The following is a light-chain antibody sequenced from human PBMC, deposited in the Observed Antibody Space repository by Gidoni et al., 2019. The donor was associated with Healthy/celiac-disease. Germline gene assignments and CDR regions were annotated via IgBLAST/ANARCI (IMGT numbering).Light chain of an antibody. CDR3: MQGIHLPLYT. CDR1: QSLLHSDGKTY. V-gene: IGKV2-29*02. Sequence: DIVMTQTPLSLSVTPGQPASISCKSSQSLLHSDGKTYLYWYLHKPGQSPQLLIYEVSSLFSGVPDRFSGSGSGTDFTLKISRVEAEDVGVYYCMQGIHLPLYTFGQGTKLEIK. CDR2: EVS. J-gene: IGKJ2*01.